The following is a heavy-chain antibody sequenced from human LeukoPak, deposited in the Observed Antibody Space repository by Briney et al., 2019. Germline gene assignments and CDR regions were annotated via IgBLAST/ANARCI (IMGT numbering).Heavy chain of an antibody. V-gene: IGHV4-34*01. Sequence: PLETLSLTCAVNGGAFSGYYWSWIRQSPEQGLVWIGEINYSGTTISNPSLESRVSMSMDLTRKRFSLELTSVTAADTAVYYCARRGEWTAWNFDYWAQGSLVTVSS. CDR1: GGAFSGYY. D-gene: IGHD3/OR15-3a*01. CDR3: ARRGEWTAWNFDY. CDR2: INYSGTT. J-gene: IGHJ4*02.